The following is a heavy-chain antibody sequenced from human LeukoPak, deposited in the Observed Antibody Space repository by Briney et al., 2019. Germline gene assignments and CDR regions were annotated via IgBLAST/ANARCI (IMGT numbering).Heavy chain of an antibody. CDR2: IYYSGST. Sequence: SSETLSLTCTVSGGSISSSSYYWGWIRQPPGKGLEWIGSIYYSGSTYYNPSLKSRVTISVDTSKNQFSLKLSSVTAADTAVYYCARHDTDSAAAHYYYYMDVWGKGTTVTVSS. V-gene: IGHV4-39*01. J-gene: IGHJ6*03. D-gene: IGHD6-13*01. CDR3: ARHDTDSAAAHYYYYMDV. CDR1: GGSISSSSYY.